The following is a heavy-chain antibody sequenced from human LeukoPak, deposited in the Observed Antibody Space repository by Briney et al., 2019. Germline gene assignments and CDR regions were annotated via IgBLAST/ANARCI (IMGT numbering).Heavy chain of an antibody. J-gene: IGHJ4*02. CDR2: IKQDGSEK. Sequence: GGSLRLSCAASRFIFSNYWMNWVRQAPGKGLEWVAKIKQDGSEKYYVDSVKGRFTISGDNAKSSLYLQMTSLRAEGTAVYYCAREGYCTGNTCSFDYWGQGTLVTVSS. D-gene: IGHD2-8*02. CDR1: RFIFSNYW. CDR3: AREGYCTGNTCSFDY. V-gene: IGHV3-7*01.